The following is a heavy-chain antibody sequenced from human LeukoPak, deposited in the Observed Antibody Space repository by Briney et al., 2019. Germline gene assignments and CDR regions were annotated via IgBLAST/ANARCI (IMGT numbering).Heavy chain of an antibody. CDR1: GFTFTSYG. Sequence: GGSLRLSCAASGFTFTSYGLSWVRQAPGQGLEWMGWISAYNGNTNYAQELQGRVTMTTDTSTSTAYMELRSLRSDDTAIYYCARDRYCSGGSCYSGYFDYWGQGTLVTVSS. J-gene: IGHJ4*02. CDR2: ISAYNGNT. V-gene: IGHV1-18*01. CDR3: ARDRYCSGGSCYSGYFDY. D-gene: IGHD2-15*01.